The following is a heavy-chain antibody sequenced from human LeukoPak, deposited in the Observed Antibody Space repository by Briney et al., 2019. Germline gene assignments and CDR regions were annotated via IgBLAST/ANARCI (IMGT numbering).Heavy chain of an antibody. CDR3: ASYYYYGSGSFRDAFDI. CDR1: GGSISSYY. D-gene: IGHD3-10*01. V-gene: IGHV4-34*01. J-gene: IGHJ3*02. Sequence: PSETLSLTCTVSGGSISSYYWSWIRQPPGKGLEWIGEINHSGSTNYNPSLKSRVTISVDTSKNQFSLKLSSVTAADTAVYYCASYYYYGSGSFRDAFDIWGQGTMVTVSS. CDR2: INHSGST.